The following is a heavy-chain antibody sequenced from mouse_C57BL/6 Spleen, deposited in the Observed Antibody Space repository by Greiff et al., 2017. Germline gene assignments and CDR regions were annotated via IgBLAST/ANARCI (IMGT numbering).Heavy chain of an antibody. V-gene: IGHV14-4*01. CDR3: TTRFPATVVAEDY. D-gene: IGHD1-1*01. Sequence: EVKLVESGAELVRPGASVKLSCTASGFNIKDDYMHWVKQRPEQGLEWIGWIDPENGDTEYAPKFPGKATITADTSSNTASLQLSSRTSEETAVYYGTTRFPATVVAEDYWGQGTTLTVSS. CDR1: GFNIKDDY. J-gene: IGHJ2*01. CDR2: IDPENGDT.